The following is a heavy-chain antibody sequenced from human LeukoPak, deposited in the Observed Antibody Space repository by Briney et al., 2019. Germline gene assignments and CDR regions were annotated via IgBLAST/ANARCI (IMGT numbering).Heavy chain of an antibody. CDR2: INHSGST. V-gene: IGHV4-34*01. J-gene: IGHJ4*02. CDR3: ARGGSARTLDY. CDR1: GESFSGYY. Sequence: PSETLSLTCAVYGESFSGYYWNWIRQSPGKGLEWIGEINHSGSTNYNPSLKSRVTVSVDTSKNQFFLKLRSVTAADTAMYYCARGGSARTLDYWGQGTLVTVSS.